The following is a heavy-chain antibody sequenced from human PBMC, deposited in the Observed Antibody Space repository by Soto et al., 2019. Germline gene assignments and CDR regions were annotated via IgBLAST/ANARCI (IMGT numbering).Heavy chain of an antibody. CDR2: ISSSGSTI. Sequence: GGSLRLSCAASGFTFSDYYMSWIRQAPGKGLEWVSYISSSGSTIYYADSVKGRFTISRDNAKNSLYLQMNSLRAEDTAVYYCARDRGLRWISYYYYYMDVWGKGTTVTVSS. CDR3: ARDRGLRWISYYYYYMDV. V-gene: IGHV3-11*01. J-gene: IGHJ6*03. CDR1: GFTFSDYY. D-gene: IGHD4-17*01.